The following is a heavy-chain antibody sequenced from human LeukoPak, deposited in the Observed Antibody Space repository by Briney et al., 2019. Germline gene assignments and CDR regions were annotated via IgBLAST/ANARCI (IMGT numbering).Heavy chain of an antibody. CDR1: GFTFSDYY. Sequence: GGSLRLSCAASGFTFSDYYMSWIRQAPGKGLEWVSYISSSGSTIYYADSVKGRFTISRDNAKNSLYLQMNSLRAEDTAVYYCARDSNDYVWGSYRHRGYFDYWGQGTLVTVSS. CDR2: ISSSGSTI. J-gene: IGHJ4*02. CDR3: ARDSNDYVWGSYRHRGYFDY. V-gene: IGHV3-11*04. D-gene: IGHD3-16*02.